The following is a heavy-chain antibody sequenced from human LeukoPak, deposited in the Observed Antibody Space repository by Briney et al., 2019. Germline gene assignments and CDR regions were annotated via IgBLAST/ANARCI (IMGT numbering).Heavy chain of an antibody. Sequence: GGSLRLSCAASGFPFGNYAMSWVRHTPGKGLECVSVISGDGGNTYYADSVKGRFTISRDNSKTTLYLQMNSLRAEDTAVYYCAKDSGTYYKAFDIWGQGTMVTVSS. CDR3: AKDSGTYYKAFDI. CDR1: GFPFGNYA. D-gene: IGHD1-26*01. J-gene: IGHJ3*02. V-gene: IGHV3-23*01. CDR2: ISGDGGNT.